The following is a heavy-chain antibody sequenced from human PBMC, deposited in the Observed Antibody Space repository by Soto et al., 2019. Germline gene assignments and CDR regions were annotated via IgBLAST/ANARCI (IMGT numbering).Heavy chain of an antibody. CDR3: ERHGERTRRSLNWCDP. V-gene: IGHV4-39*01. CDR2: TFYSAST. CDR1: RSWISSSNYS. J-gene: IGHJ5*02. Sequence: SVARSLTCTPARSWISSSNYSWDLIRRTPGKGLQRIGSTFYSASTYYNSSLKRRVTISVDTSRNQFFLHLISLPAADTAMYYCERHGERTRRSLNWCDPWGQGTLVTVS. D-gene: IGHD7-27*01.